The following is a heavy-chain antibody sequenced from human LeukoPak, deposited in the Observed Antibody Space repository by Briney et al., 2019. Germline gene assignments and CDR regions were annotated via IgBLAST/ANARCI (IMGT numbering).Heavy chain of an antibody. CDR1: GYTFTGYY. J-gene: IGHJ3*02. CDR3: AKLVTWGWIFDAFDI. Sequence: ASVKVSCKASGYTFTGYYIHWVRQAPGQGPEWMGWINPNSGGTNYAQMFQGRVTMTRGTSINTAYMELSRLRSDDTAVYYCAKLVTWGWIFDAFDIWGQGTVVTVSS. CDR2: INPNSGGT. D-gene: IGHD7-27*01. V-gene: IGHV1-2*02.